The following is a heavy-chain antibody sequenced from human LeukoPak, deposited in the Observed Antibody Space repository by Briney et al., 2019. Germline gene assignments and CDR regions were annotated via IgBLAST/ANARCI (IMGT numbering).Heavy chain of an antibody. V-gene: IGHV4-4*02. CDR1: GGSISSSNW. D-gene: IGHD2-2*01. CDR2: IYHSGST. Sequence: SGTLSLTCAVSGGSISSSNWWSWVRQPPGKGLEWIGEIYHSGSTNYNPSLKSRVTISVDKSKNQFSLKLSSVTAADTAVYYCARESHCSSTSCRYNWFDPWGQGTLVTVSS. J-gene: IGHJ5*02. CDR3: ARESHCSSTSCRYNWFDP.